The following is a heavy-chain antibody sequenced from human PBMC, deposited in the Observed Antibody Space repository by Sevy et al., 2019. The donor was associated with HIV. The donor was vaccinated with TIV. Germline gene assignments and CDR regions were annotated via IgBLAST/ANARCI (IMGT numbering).Heavy chain of an antibody. CDR3: ARATSCGGDCYFLEY. CDR2: INPSGGYT. D-gene: IGHD2-21*02. CDR1: GYTFTSHY. V-gene: IGHV1-46*01. J-gene: IGHJ4*02. Sequence: ASVKVSCKASGYTFTSHYIYWVRQAPGQGIEWMALINPSGGYTVYAQKFQGRVSVTADTSTSTVYMDLGSLRSEDTAVFYCARATSCGGDCYFLEYWGPGTLVTVSS.